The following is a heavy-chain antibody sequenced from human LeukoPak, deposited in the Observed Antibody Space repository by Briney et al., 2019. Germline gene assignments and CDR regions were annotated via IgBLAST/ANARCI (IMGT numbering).Heavy chain of an antibody. CDR1: GFTFSSYG. D-gene: IGHD2-2*01. V-gene: IGHV3-30*03. CDR2: IPYDGSNK. Sequence: GRSLRLSCAASGFTFSSYGMHWVRQAPGKGLEWVAVIPYDGSNKYYADSVKGRFTISRDNSKNTLYLQMNSLRAEDTAVYYCARAVLREYQSHDAFDIWGQGTMVTVSS. CDR3: ARAVLREYQSHDAFDI. J-gene: IGHJ3*02.